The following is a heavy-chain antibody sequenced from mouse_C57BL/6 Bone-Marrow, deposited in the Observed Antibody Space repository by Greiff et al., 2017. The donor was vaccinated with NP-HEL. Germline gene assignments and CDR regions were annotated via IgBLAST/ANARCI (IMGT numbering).Heavy chain of an antibody. D-gene: IGHD2-4*01. CDR3: GYDYDGGMDY. V-gene: IGHV1-55*01. Sequence: QVHVKQPGAELVKPGASVKMSCKASGYTFTSYWITWVKQRPGQGLEWIGDIYPGSGSTNYNEKFKSKATLTVDTSSSTAYMQLSSLTSEDSAVYYCGYDYDGGMDYWGQGTSVTVSS. CDR1: GYTFTSYW. J-gene: IGHJ4*01. CDR2: IYPGSGST.